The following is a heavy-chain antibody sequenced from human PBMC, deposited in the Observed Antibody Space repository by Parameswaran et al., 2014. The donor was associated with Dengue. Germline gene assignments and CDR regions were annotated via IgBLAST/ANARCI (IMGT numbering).Heavy chain of an antibody. V-gene: IGHV4-30-2*01. CDR2: IYHSGST. D-gene: IGHD3-16*01. J-gene: IGHJ4*02. CDR3: ARVGYDYVWGNYFDY. Sequence: WIRQPPGKGLEWIGYIYHSGSTYYNPSLKSRVTISVDRSKNQFSLKLSSVTAADTAVYYCARVGYDYVWGNYFDYWGQGTLVTVSS.